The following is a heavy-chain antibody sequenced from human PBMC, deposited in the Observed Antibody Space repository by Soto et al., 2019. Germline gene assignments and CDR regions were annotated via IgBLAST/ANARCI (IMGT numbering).Heavy chain of an antibody. CDR3: VKDESINWYSGHFRH. V-gene: IGHV3-9*01. CDR1: GFTFDDYA. Sequence: LRLSCAASGFTFDDYAMHWVRQVPGKGLEWVSGITWNSGSIGYGDSVKGRFAISRDNAKNSLHLQMNSLSAEDTAFYYCVKDESINWYSGHFRHWGQGTLVTVSS. D-gene: IGHD6-13*01. J-gene: IGHJ1*01. CDR2: ITWNSGSI.